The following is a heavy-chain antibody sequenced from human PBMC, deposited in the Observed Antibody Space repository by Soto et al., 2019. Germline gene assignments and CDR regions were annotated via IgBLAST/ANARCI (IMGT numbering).Heavy chain of an antibody. D-gene: IGHD4-17*01. CDR1: GGTFSSYA. Sequence: GASVKVSCKASGGTFSSYAISWVRQAPGQGLEWMGGIIPIFGTANYAQKFQGRVTITADESTSTAYMELRSLRSDDTAVYYCARITTVTTSEFDPWGQGTLVTVSS. CDR3: ARITTVTTSEFDP. CDR2: IIPIFGTA. J-gene: IGHJ5*02. V-gene: IGHV1-69*13.